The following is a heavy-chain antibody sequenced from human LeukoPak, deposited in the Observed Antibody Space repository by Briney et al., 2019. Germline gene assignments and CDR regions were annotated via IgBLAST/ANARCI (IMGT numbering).Heavy chain of an antibody. CDR3: GRGVGEVWFAH. CDR1: VCCISSGDYY. J-gene: IGHJ5*02. Sequence: SHTLSLTFTFSVCCISSGDYYWSWIRQPPGKGLEWIGDIYYSGSTYYNPSLKSRVTISVDTSKNQFSLNLSSVPAADPAVYYWGRGVGEVWFAHWGQGTLVTVSS. D-gene: IGHD2-15*01. V-gene: IGHV4-30-4*08. CDR2: IYYSGST.